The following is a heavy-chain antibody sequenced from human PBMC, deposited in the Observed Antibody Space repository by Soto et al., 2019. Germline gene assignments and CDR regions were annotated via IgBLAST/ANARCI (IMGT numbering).Heavy chain of an antibody. CDR3: TKECVVLL. CDR2: ISYDGSNK. J-gene: IGHJ4*02. CDR1: GFTFSSYG. V-gene: IGHV3-30*18. D-gene: IGHD2-15*01. Sequence: QVQLVESGGGVVQPGRSLRLSCAASGFTFSSYGMHWVRQAPGKGLAWVALISYDGSNKYYADSVKGRFTISRDNSKNALYLQMSSLRAEDTAVYYCTKECVVLLWGQGTLVTVSS.